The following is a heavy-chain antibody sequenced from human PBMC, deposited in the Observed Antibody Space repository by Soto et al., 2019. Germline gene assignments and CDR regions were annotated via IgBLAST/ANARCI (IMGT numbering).Heavy chain of an antibody. CDR2: IIGTSGTT. CDR1: GYPFRPYT. CDR3: AKDAHPDGYWDFDY. Sequence: EVQMLESGGGLVQPGGSLRLSCVASGYPFRPYTTSWFRQAPGKGLEWVSAIIGTSGTTYYADSVKGRFTISGDTSKNTLCLEMNSVRAEDTAIYYCAKDAHPDGYWDFDYWGQGTLVTVSS. D-gene: IGHD5-12*01. J-gene: IGHJ4*02. V-gene: IGHV3-23*01.